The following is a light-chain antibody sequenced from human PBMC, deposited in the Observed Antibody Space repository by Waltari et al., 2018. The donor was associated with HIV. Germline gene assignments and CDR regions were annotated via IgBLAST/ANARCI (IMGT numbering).Light chain of an antibody. V-gene: IGLV3-10*01. CDR2: KEN. Sequence: SYELTQPPSVSVSPGQTARITCSGDALPKSYSYWYQQKSGQAPVLVIYKENKRPSGITERFSGSSSGTMATLTISGAQVEDEADYYCYSTDNNGDRGVFGGGTKVSVL. CDR3: YSTDNNGDRGV. J-gene: IGLJ2*01. CDR1: ALPKSY.